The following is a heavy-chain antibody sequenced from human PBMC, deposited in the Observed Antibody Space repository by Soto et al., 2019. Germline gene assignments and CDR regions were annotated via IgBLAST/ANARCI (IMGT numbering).Heavy chain of an antibody. D-gene: IGHD3-22*01. Sequence: RASVKVSCKASGYTFTSYYMHWVRQAPGQGLEWMGIINPSGGSTSYAQKFQGRVTMTRDTSTSTVYMELSSLRSEDTAVYYCARDMGDYYDSSGYYYVGAFDIWGQGTMVTVSS. V-gene: IGHV1-46*01. CDR2: INPSGGST. J-gene: IGHJ3*02. CDR3: ARDMGDYYDSSGYYYVGAFDI. CDR1: GYTFTSYY.